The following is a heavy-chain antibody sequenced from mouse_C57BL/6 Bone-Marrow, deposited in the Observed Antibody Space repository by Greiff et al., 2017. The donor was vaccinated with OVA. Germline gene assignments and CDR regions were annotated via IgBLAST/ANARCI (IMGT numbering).Heavy chain of an antibody. J-gene: IGHJ4*01. Sequence: QVQLQQPGAELVKPGASVKLSCKASGYTFTSYWMHWVKQRPGQGLEWIGMIHPNSGSTNYNEKFKSKATLTVDKSSSTAYMQLSSLTSEDSAVYYCARYGYDSSYYAMDYWGQGTSVTVSS. D-gene: IGHD1-1*01. CDR2: IHPNSGST. CDR1: GYTFTSYW. CDR3: ARYGYDSSYYAMDY. V-gene: IGHV1-64*01.